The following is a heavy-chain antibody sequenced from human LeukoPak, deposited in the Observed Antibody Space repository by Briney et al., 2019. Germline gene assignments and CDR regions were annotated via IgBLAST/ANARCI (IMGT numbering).Heavy chain of an antibody. Sequence: GGSLRLSCAASGFTFSNAWMSWVRQAPGKGLEWVGRITSKTDGETTDYAAPVKGRFTISRDDSKNTLYLQMNSLKNEDTAVYYCTTLDGSSWYVGTYWGQGALVTVSS. CDR3: TTLDGSSWYVGTY. V-gene: IGHV3-15*01. CDR2: ITSKTDGETT. J-gene: IGHJ1*01. CDR1: GFTFSNAW. D-gene: IGHD6-13*01.